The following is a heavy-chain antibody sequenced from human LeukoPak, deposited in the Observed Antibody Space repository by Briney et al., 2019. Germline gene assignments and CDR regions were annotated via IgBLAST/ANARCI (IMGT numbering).Heavy chain of an antibody. V-gene: IGHV3-21*01. D-gene: IGHD3/OR15-3a*01. CDR3: ARQTGSGLFILP. CDR1: GFTFTTYS. J-gene: IGHJ4*02. CDR2: ISSGSSAI. Sequence: PGGSLRLSCEASGFTFTTYSMTWVRQAPGKGLEWVSIISSGSSAIFSADALKGRFTISRDDAKNLLYLDMNSLRAEDTAVYYCARQTGSGLFILPGGQGTLVTVSS.